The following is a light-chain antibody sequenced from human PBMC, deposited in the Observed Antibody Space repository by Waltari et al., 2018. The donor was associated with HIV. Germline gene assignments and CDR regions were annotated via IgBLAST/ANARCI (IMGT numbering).Light chain of an antibody. Sequence: SHELTQPPSVSVSPGQAARITCSGDALPYRYVYWYQQKSGQAPVLVIHEGSRRPAGIPERISGSTTGTMATLTISGAQVADEADYYCYSTDNSGTHIRVFGGGTKLTVL. CDR3: YSTDNSGTHIRV. CDR1: ALPYRY. J-gene: IGLJ2*01. V-gene: IGLV3-10*01. CDR2: EGS.